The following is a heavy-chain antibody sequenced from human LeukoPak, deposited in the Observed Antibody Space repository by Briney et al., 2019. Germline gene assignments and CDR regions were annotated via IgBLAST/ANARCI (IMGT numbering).Heavy chain of an antibody. Sequence: SETLSLTCAVYGGSFSGYYWSWIRQPPGKGLEWIGEINHSGSTNYNPSLKSRVTISVDTSKNQFSLKLSSVTAADTAVYYCARAPVPDYWGQGTLVTVSS. D-gene: IGHD3-10*01. CDR2: INHSGST. CDR1: GGSFSGYY. J-gene: IGHJ4*02. CDR3: ARAPVPDY. V-gene: IGHV4-34*01.